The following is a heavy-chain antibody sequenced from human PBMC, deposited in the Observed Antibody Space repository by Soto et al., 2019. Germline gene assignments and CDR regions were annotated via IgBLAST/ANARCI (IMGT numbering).Heavy chain of an antibody. V-gene: IGHV3-64D*06. CDR3: VNLRLPIDVADYYYGMDV. D-gene: IGHD6-19*01. CDR2: ISSNGGST. CDR1: GFTFSSYA. J-gene: IGHJ6*02. Sequence: GGSLRLSCSASGFTFSSYAMHWVRQAPGKGLEYVSAISSNGGSTYYADSVKGRFTISRDNSKNTLYLQMSSLRAEDTAVYYCVNLRLPIDVADYYYGMDVWGQGSTVTVSS.